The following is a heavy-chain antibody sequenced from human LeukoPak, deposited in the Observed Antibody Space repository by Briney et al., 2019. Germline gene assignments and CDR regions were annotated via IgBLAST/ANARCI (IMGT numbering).Heavy chain of an antibody. Sequence: SETLSLTCIVSGDSISSRSHYWGWIRQPPGKGLEWIGSIYYSGSTYYNPSLKSRVTISVDTSKNQFSLKLSSVTAADTAVYYCAREANTYCSSTSCYPHWGPGIMVTVSS. CDR3: AREANTYCSSTSCYPH. V-gene: IGHV4-39*07. CDR2: IYYSGST. CDR1: GDSISSRSHY. J-gene: IGHJ4*02. D-gene: IGHD2-2*01.